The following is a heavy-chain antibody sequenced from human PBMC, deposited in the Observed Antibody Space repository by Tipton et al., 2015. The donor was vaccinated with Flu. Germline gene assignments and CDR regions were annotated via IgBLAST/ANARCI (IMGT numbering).Heavy chain of an antibody. V-gene: IGHV4-39*07. D-gene: IGHD3-16*01. Sequence: LRLSCTVSGGPISSSSHYWGWIRQSPGRGLEWVGSIYYTGYPYHNPSLRSRLAMSVDTSKNQFSLRLTSMTAADTAVYYCAKVKFGWVESWAQGTLVIVSS. J-gene: IGHJ5*01. CDR1: GGPISSSSHY. CDR3: AKVKFGWVES. CDR2: IYYTGYP.